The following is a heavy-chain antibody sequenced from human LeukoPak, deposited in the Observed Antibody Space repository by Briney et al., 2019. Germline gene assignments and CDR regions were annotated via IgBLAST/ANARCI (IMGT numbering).Heavy chain of an antibody. Sequence: SETLSLTCTVSGGSVRGYYWTWIRQAPRKGLEFVAYIYYSGSTNYNPSLTSRVSTSLDTSTNQFSLSLTSVTATDTATYHCARLVQKASGLYDYYYFMDVWGSGTPVTVSS. D-gene: IGHD5/OR15-5a*01. CDR3: ARLVQKASGLYDYYYFMDV. CDR1: GGSVRGYY. V-gene: IGHV4-59*08. CDR2: IYYSGST. J-gene: IGHJ6*04.